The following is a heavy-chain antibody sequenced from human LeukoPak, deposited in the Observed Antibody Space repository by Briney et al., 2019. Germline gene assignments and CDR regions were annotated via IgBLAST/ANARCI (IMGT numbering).Heavy chain of an antibody. J-gene: IGHJ4*02. CDR3: ARDLAKGGYFDY. Sequence: GGSLRLSCAASGFTFSTYGMHWVRQAPGKGLEWVTLIRYDGSNEYYADSVKGRFTISRDNSKNTLYPQMNSLRAEDTAVYYCARDLAKGGYFDYWGQGTLVTVSS. CDR1: GFTFSTYG. V-gene: IGHV3-30*02. D-gene: IGHD6-13*01. CDR2: IRYDGSNE.